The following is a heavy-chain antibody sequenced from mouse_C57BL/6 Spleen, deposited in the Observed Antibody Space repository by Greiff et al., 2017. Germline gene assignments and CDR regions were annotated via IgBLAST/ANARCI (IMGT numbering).Heavy chain of an antibody. J-gene: IGHJ1*03. V-gene: IGHV1-9*01. Sequence: VQLQQSGAELMKPGASVKLSCKATGYTFTGYWIEWVKQRPGHGLEWIGEILPGSGSTNYNEKFKGKATLTVNKSSSTAYMELRSLTSEDSAVYYCASLNYGWYFDVWGTGTTVTVSS. CDR2: ILPGSGST. CDR3: ASLNYGWYFDV. CDR1: GYTFTGYW. D-gene: IGHD1-1*01.